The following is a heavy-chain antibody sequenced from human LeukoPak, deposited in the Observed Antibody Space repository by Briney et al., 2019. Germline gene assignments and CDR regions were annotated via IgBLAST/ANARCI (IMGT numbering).Heavy chain of an antibody. D-gene: IGHD3-22*01. J-gene: IGHJ4*02. Sequence: SETLSLTCTVSGGSLSRYYWSWIRQPAGKGLEWIGRIYASGSTDYNPSLKSRVTMSVDTSKNQFPLKLSSVTAADTAVYYCARDSPCYYDHTTYKGDFDFSGQGTLVTVSS. V-gene: IGHV4-4*07. CDR2: IYASGST. CDR3: ARDSPCYYDHTTYKGDFDF. CDR1: GGSLSRYY.